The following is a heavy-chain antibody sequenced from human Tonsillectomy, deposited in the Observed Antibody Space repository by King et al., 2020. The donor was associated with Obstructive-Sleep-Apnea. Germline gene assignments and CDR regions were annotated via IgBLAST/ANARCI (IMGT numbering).Heavy chain of an antibody. CDR1: GGSISSGGYS. J-gene: IGHJ4*02. D-gene: IGHD2-21*02. V-gene: IGHV4-30-2*01. CDR2: IYHSGST. CDR3: ARGVTALDY. Sequence: QLQESGSGLVKPSQTLSLTCAVSGGSISSGGYSWSWIRQPPGKGLEWIGYIYHSGSTYYNPSLKSRVTISVDRSKNQFSLKLRSVTAADTAVYYCARGVTALDYWGQGTLVTVSS.